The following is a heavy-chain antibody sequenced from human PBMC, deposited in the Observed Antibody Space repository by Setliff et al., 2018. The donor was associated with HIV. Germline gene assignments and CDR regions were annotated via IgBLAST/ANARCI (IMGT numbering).Heavy chain of an antibody. CDR3: ARAQFNTSPWVNS. D-gene: IGHD2-2*02. J-gene: IGHJ5*02. CDR1: GYTFTSFY. Sequence: ASVKVSCKASGYTFTSFYLHWVRQAPGQGLEWMAIINPSDGSTSYAPKFQDRVTMTRDTSTTTVYMELSSLRSDDTAVYYCARAQFNTSPWVNSWGQGTLVTVSS. CDR2: INPSDGST. V-gene: IGHV1-46*03.